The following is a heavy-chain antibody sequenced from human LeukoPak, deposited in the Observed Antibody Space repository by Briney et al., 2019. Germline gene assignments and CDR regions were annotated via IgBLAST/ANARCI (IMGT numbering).Heavy chain of an antibody. J-gene: IGHJ4*02. CDR1: GGSFSGYY. CDR2: INHSGST. Sequence: SETLSLTCAVYGGSFSGYYWSWIRQPPGKGLEWIGEINHSGSTNYNPSLKSRVTISVDTSKNQFSLKLSPVTAADTAVYYCARATYCSSTSCYMGKGNFDYWGQGTLVTVSS. CDR3: ARATYCSSTSCYMGKGNFDY. D-gene: IGHD2-2*02. V-gene: IGHV4-34*01.